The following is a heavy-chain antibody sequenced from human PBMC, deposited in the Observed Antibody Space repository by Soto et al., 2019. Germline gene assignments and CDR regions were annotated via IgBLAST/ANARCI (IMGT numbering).Heavy chain of an antibody. CDR1: GFTVSSNY. J-gene: IGHJ3*02. Sequence: GGSLRLSCAASGFTVSSNYMSWVRQAPGKGLEWVSVIYSGGSTYYADYVKGRFTISRDNSKNTLYLQMNSLRAEDKAVYYCASITMIGGLRRDDIWGQGTMVTVSS. CDR2: IYSGGST. D-gene: IGHD3-22*01. V-gene: IGHV3-53*01. CDR3: ASITMIGGLRRDDI.